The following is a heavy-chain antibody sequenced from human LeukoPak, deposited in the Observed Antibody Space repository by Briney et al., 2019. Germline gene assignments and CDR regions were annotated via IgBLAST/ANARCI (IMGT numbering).Heavy chain of an antibody. D-gene: IGHD3-10*01. CDR1: GYTFTGYY. V-gene: IGHV1-2*02. CDR3: ARVICPSLSCYFDY. J-gene: IGHJ4*02. Sequence: ASVKVSCKASGYTFTGYYMHWVRQDPGQGLEWMGWINPNSGGTNYAQKFQGRVTMTRDTSISTAYMELSRLRSDDTAVYYCARVICPSLSCYFDYWGQGTLVTVSS. CDR2: INPNSGGT.